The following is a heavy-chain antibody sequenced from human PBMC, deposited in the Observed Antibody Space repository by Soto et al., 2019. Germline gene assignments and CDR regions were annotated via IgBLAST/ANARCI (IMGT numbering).Heavy chain of an antibody. D-gene: IGHD2-15*01. CDR1: GGTFSSYA. Sequence: QVQLVQSGAEVKKPGSSVKVSCKASGGTFSSYAISWVRQAPGQGLEWMGGIIPIFGTANYAQKFQGRVTITADESTSTAYMELSSLRSEDTEVYYCARGGRYCSGGSCYSYAFDIWGQGTMVTVSS. J-gene: IGHJ3*02. CDR3: ARGGRYCSGGSCYSYAFDI. V-gene: IGHV1-69*01. CDR2: IIPIFGTA.